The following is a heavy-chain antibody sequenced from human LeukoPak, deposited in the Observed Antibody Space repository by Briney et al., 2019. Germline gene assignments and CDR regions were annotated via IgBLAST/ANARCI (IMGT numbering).Heavy chain of an antibody. Sequence: GGSLRLSCEASGFTFSSYSMNWVRQAPGKGLEWVSAISGSGGSTYYAHSVKGRFTISRDNSKNTLYLQMNSLRAEDTAVYYCARGGSYLSAFDIWGQGTMVTVSS. CDR3: ARGGSYLSAFDI. CDR1: GFTFSSYS. D-gene: IGHD1-26*01. V-gene: IGHV3-23*01. J-gene: IGHJ3*02. CDR2: ISGSGGST.